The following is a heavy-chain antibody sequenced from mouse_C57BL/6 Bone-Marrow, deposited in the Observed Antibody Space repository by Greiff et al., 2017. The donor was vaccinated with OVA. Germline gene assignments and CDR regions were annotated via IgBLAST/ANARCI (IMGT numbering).Heavy chain of an antibody. CDR2: IDPSDSET. V-gene: IGHV1-52*01. J-gene: IGHJ1*03. CDR3: ARTMYYYGSRYFDV. CDR1: GYTFTSYW. D-gene: IGHD1-1*01. Sequence: QVHVKQPGAELVRPGSSVKLSCKASGYTFTSYWMHWVKQRPIQGLEWIGNIDPSDSETHYNQKFKDKATLTVDKSSSTAYMQLSSLTSEDSAVYYCARTMYYYGSRYFDVWGTGTTVTVSS.